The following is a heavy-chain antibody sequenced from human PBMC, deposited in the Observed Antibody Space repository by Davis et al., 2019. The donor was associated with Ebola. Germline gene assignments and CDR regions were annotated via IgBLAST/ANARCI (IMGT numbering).Heavy chain of an antibody. CDR3: ARGITMVQGVTYFDY. D-gene: IGHD3-10*01. CDR2: ISAYNGNT. J-gene: IGHJ4*02. V-gene: IGHV1-18*01. CDR1: GYTFTSYD. Sequence: ASVKVSCKASGYTFTSYDINWVRQATGQGLEWMGWISAYNGNTNYAQKLQGRVTMTTDTSTSTAYMELRSLRSDDTAVYYCARGITMVQGVTYFDYWGQGTLVTVSS.